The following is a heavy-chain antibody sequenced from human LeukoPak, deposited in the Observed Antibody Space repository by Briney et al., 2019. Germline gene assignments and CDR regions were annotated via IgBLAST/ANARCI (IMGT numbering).Heavy chain of an antibody. CDR1: YX. V-gene: IGHV4-34*13. D-gene: IGHD4-11*01. CDR3: ARGGEIATVTTFGY. J-gene: IGHJ4*02. Sequence: YXXXWIRQPXXXXGEWIGEINHSGSTNHNPSLKSPVTISVDTSKNQFSLKLSSVTAADTAVYYCARGGEIATVTTFGYWGQGTLVTVSS. CDR2: INHSGST.